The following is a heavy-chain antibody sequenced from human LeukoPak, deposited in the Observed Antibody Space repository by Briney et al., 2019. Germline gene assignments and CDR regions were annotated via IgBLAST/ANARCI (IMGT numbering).Heavy chain of an antibody. J-gene: IGHJ3*02. D-gene: IGHD2-15*01. CDR1: GGSFSGYY. V-gene: IGHV4-34*01. CDR3: ASVYGGTYDAFDI. Sequence: MASETLSLTCAVYGGSFSGYYWSWIRQPPGKGLEWIGEINHSGSTNYNPSLKSRVTISVDTSKNQFSLKLSSVTAADTAVYYCASVYGGTYDAFDIWGQGTMVTVSS. CDR2: INHSGST.